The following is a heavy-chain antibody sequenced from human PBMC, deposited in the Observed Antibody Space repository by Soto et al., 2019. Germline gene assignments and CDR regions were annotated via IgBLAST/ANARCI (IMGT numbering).Heavy chain of an antibody. Sequence: QVQLQESGPGLGKPSQTLSLTCAISGDSVSSNSAAWNWIRLSPSRGLEWLARTYYRSRWYNDYAVSVRSRITVKPDTSKNQFSLQLTSVTPEDTAVYYCAGTTSHQWYYMDVWGKGTTVTVSS. J-gene: IGHJ6*03. D-gene: IGHD1-7*01. CDR2: TYYRSRWYN. CDR1: GDSVSSNSAA. V-gene: IGHV6-1*01. CDR3: AGTTSHQWYYMDV.